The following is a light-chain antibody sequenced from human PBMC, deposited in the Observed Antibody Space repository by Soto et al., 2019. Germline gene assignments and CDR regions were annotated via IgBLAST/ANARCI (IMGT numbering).Light chain of an antibody. CDR2: GAS. CDR3: QQYGSFSLT. CDR1: QSVSSSY. V-gene: IGKV3-20*01. J-gene: IGKJ4*01. Sequence: EIVLTQSPGTLSLSPGERATLSCRASQSVSSSYLAWYQQKPGQAPRLLIYGASSRATGIPDRFSGSGSGTDFTLTISRPEPEDFAVYYCQQYGSFSLTFGGGTKVEIK.